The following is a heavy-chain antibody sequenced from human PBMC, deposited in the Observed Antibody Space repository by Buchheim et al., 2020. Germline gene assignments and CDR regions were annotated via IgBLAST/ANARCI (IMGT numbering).Heavy chain of an antibody. CDR1: GFTFSSYG. V-gene: IGHV3-33*01. CDR3: ARDPTSSRWYPKWYFDL. Sequence: QVQLVESGGGVVQPGRSLRLSCAASGFTFSSYGMHWVRQAPGKGLEWVAVIWYDGNNKYYEDSVKGRFTISRDDSKNTLYLQMNSLRAEDTALYYCARDPTSSRWYPKWYFDLWGRGTL. J-gene: IGHJ2*01. D-gene: IGHD6-13*01. CDR2: IWYDGNNK.